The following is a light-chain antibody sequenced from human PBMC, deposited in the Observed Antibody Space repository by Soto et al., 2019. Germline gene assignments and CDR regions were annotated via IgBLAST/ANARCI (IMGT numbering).Light chain of an antibody. Sequence: ETVMTQSPVTLSVSPWDTATLSCRASQRVSNHFAWYQQKPGQAPRLLIYAASTRAAGVPVRFSGSGSETEFTLTIRSLQSEDFALYYCHQYNNWPWTFGQGTKVDIK. V-gene: IGKV3-15*01. CDR3: HQYNNWPWT. CDR2: AAS. J-gene: IGKJ1*01. CDR1: QRVSNH.